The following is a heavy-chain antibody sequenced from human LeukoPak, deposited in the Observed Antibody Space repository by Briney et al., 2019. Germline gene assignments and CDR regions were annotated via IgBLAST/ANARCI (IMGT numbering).Heavy chain of an antibody. CDR2: IHPLDCDI. CDR1: GCDFTKYW. V-gene: IGHV5-51*01. Sequence: GGSLEISFQTSGCDFTKYWVGWVRPMPGKGLEGMGTIHPLDCDIRKNAPFQGHVSLSVDRTVTTAYLQWDGLPASDTAMYYCVRHGRGGYIYGIDPWGQGTLVTVSS. D-gene: IGHD5-18*01. CDR3: VRHGRGGYIYGIDP. J-gene: IGHJ5*02.